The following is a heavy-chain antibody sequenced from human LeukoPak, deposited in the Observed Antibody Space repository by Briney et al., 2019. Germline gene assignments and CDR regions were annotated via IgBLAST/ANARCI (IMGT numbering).Heavy chain of an antibody. D-gene: IGHD6-13*01. V-gene: IGHV3-13*01. Sequence: GGSLRLSCAASGFTFSSYDMHWVRQATGKGLEWVSAIGTAGDTYYPGSVKGRFTISRENAKNSLYLQMNSLRAEDTAVYYCARGTDIAAAGTTDFDYWGQGTLVTVSS. CDR2: IGTAGDT. CDR3: ARGTDIAAAGTTDFDY. CDR1: GFTFSSYD. J-gene: IGHJ4*02.